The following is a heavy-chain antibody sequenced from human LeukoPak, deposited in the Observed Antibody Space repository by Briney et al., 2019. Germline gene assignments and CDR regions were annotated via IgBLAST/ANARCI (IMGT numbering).Heavy chain of an antibody. D-gene: IGHD4-17*01. CDR1: GFTFSSYG. Sequence: PGRSLRLSCAASGFTFSSYGMHWVRQAPGKGLEWVAVLSYDGSNKYYADSVKGRFTISRDNSKNTLYLQMNSLRAEDTAVYYCAKDRYLYGDRYYFDYWGQGTLVTVSS. CDR2: LSYDGSNK. CDR3: AKDRYLYGDRYYFDY. V-gene: IGHV3-30*18. J-gene: IGHJ4*02.